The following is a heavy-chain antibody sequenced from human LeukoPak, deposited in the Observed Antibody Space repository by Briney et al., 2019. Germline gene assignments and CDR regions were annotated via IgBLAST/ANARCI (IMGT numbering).Heavy chain of an antibody. CDR2: INPNSGGT. D-gene: IGHD3-22*01. CDR3: ATGDYYDSRGYYG. CDR1: GYTFTGYY. J-gene: IGHJ4*02. Sequence: ASVKVSCKASGYTFTGYYIHWVRQAPGQGLEWMGWINPNSGGTNYIQKFQGRVTMTRDTSISTAYMELSRLRSEDTAVYYCATGDYYDSRGYYGWGQGTLVTVSS. V-gene: IGHV1-2*02.